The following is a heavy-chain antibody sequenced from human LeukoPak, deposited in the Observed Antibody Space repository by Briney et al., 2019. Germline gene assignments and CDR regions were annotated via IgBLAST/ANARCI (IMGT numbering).Heavy chain of an antibody. CDR3: ARCLSDCAVDY. Sequence: GGSGRLSCAASAFTFNNYWMGWVRQAPGKGLEWVANIKGDGSEKYYVDSVKGRFTISRDNAKNSLYLQMNSLRAEDTALYYCARCLSDCAVDYWGQGTLVSVSS. CDR2: IKGDGSEK. D-gene: IGHD2-21*02. V-gene: IGHV3-7*05. CDR1: AFTFNNYW. J-gene: IGHJ4*02.